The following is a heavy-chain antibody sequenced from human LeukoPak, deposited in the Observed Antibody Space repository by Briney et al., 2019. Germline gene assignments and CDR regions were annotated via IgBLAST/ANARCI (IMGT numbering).Heavy chain of an antibody. CDR1: GFTFSSYA. CDR2: ISSSSSYI. J-gene: IGHJ3*02. V-gene: IGHV3-21*01. CDR3: ARDWNPLKLVTTGPRDAFGI. Sequence: GGSLRLSCAASGFTFSSYAMSWVRQAPGKGLEWVSSISSSSSYIYYADSLKGRFTISRDNAKNSPYLQMNSLRAEDTAVYYCARDWNPLKLVTTGPRDAFGIWGQGTMVTVSS. D-gene: IGHD1-1*01.